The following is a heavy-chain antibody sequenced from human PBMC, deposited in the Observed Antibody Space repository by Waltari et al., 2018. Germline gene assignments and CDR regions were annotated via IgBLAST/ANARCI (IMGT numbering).Heavy chain of an antibody. CDR1: GDPLSINLF. Sequence: QVQLRESGPGLVKPSETLSLTCVISGDPLSINLFWGWIRQSPEKGLEWIGNIYYSGVTYYSPFLKSRVFISIDTPRRQFSLKLTSVTAADTAVYYCARVLTTGTVAFDIWGQGTLVTVSS. V-gene: IGHV4-38-2*01. CDR3: ARVLTTGTVAFDI. CDR2: IYYSGVT. J-gene: IGHJ3*02. D-gene: IGHD1-7*01.